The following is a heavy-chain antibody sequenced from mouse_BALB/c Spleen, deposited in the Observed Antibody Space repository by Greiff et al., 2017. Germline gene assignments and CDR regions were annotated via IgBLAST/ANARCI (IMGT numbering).Heavy chain of an antibody. Sequence: VQLQQSGAELVKPGASVKLSCTASGFNIKDTYMHWVKQRPEQGLEWIGRIDPANGNTKYDPKFQGKATITADTSSNTAYLQLSSLTSEDTAVDYCARREGYGRAMDYWGQGTSVTVSS. D-gene: IGHD2-2*01. CDR3: ARREGYGRAMDY. J-gene: IGHJ4*01. CDR1: GFNIKDTY. CDR2: IDPANGNT. V-gene: IGHV14-3*02.